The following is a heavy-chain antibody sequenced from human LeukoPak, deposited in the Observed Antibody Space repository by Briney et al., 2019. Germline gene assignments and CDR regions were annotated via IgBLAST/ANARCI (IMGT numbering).Heavy chain of an antibody. J-gene: IGHJ4*02. V-gene: IGHV3-21*01. CDR1: GFTFSSYG. D-gene: IGHD3-22*01. Sequence: PGGSLRLSCAASGFTFSSYGMHWVRQAPGKGLEWVSSISSSSSYIYYADSVKGRFTISRDNAKNSLYLQMNSLRAEDTAVYYCARALGYYDSSGYSYYFDYWGQGTLVTVSS. CDR3: ARALGYYDSSGYSYYFDY. CDR2: ISSSSSYI.